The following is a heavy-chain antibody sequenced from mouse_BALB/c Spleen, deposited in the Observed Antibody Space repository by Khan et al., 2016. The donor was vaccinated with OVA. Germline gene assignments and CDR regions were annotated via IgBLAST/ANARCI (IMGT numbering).Heavy chain of an antibody. CDR3: ARDGSRYYYAMDY. D-gene: IGHD2-3*01. CDR2: ISYSGST. CDR1: GYSITSDYA. Sequence: LQESGPGLVKPSQSLSLTCTVTGYSITSDYAWHWIRQFPGHKLEWMGYISYSGSTNYNPSLKSRISITRDTSKNQFFLQLNSVTTEDTATYYCARDGSRYYYAMDYWGQGTSVTVSS. V-gene: IGHV3-2*02. J-gene: IGHJ4*01.